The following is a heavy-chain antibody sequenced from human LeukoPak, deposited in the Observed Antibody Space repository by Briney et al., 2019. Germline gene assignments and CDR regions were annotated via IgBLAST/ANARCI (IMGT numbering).Heavy chain of an antibody. D-gene: IGHD2-2*02. CDR1: GGSFSGYY. CDR2: INHSGST. V-gene: IGHV4-34*01. Sequence: SETLSLTCAVYGGSFSGYYWSWIRQPPGKGLEWIGEINHSGSTNYNPSLKSRVTISVDTSKNQFSLKLSSVTAADTAVYYCARPNVLHCSSTSCYTYGFDIWGQGTMVTVSS. J-gene: IGHJ3*02. CDR3: ARPNVLHCSSTSCYTYGFDI.